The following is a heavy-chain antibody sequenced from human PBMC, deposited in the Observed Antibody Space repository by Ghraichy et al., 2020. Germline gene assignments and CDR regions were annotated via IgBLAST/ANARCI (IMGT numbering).Heavy chain of an antibody. CDR1: GFTFSSYA. J-gene: IGHJ5*02. D-gene: IGHD2-15*01. Sequence: GGSLRLSCAASGFTFSSYAMSWVRQAPGKGLEWVSAISGSGGSTYYADSVKGRFTISRDNSKNTLYLQMNSLRAEDTAVYYCAKVDNYCSGGSCYLNWFDPWGQGTLVTVSS. CDR3: AKVDNYCSGGSCYLNWFDP. CDR2: ISGSGGST. V-gene: IGHV3-23*01.